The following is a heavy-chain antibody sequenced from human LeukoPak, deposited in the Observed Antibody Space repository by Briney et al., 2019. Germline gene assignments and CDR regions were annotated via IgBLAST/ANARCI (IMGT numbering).Heavy chain of an antibody. Sequence: GSLRLSCAASGFTFSSYAMHWVRQAPGRGLEWVAVISYDGSNKYYADSVKGRFTISRDNSKNTLYLQMNSLRAEDTAVYYCPKLPHRRREPKPFVGYWGQGTLVTVSS. V-gene: IGHV3-30-3*02. CDR1: GFTFSSYA. J-gene: IGHJ4*02. CDR3: PKLPHRRREPKPFVGY. CDR2: ISYDGSNK. D-gene: IGHD1-14*01.